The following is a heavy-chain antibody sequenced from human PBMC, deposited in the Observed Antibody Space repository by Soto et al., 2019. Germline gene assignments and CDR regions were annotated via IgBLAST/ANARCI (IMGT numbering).Heavy chain of an antibody. CDR1: GDSVSKYY. Sequence: PSATLSLTCTFSGDSVSKYYWNWIRQPAGKGLEWIGRIHSTRSPNYNPSLKSRVTLSVDTSKNQFSLKLNLTSVTAADTAVYYCARGPAYGDYANPDPRGPGSLVTVSS. D-gene: IGHD4-17*01. V-gene: IGHV4-4*07. CDR3: ARGPAYGDYANPDP. J-gene: IGHJ5*02. CDR2: IHSTRSP.